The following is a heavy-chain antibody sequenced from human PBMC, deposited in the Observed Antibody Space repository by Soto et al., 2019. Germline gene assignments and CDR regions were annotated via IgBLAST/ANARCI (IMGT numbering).Heavy chain of an antibody. V-gene: IGHV3-23*01. CDR1: GFTFSGYA. D-gene: IGHD6-25*01. CDR2: ISSSGGAT. J-gene: IGHJ4*02. CDR3: AKRSCSGDTCSIDY. Sequence: EVQLLESGGGLVQPGGSLRLSCAASGFTFSGYAMSWVRQAPEKGLEWVSAISSSGGATSSADSVKGRFTISRDNSKNTVFLQMTRLRVYDTSVYYCAKRSCSGDTCSIDYWGQGTLVTVSS.